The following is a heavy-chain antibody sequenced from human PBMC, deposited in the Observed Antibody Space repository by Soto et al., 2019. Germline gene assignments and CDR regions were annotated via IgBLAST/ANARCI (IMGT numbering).Heavy chain of an antibody. D-gene: IGHD3-10*01. CDR3: ARVTMDDAFDI. CDR2: INPNSGGT. J-gene: IGHJ3*02. CDR1: GYTFTGYY. V-gene: IGHV1-2*02. Sequence: ASVKVSCKASGYTFTGYYMHWLRQSPGQGLEWMGWINPNSGGTNYAQKFQGRVTMTRDTSISTAYMELSRLRSDDTAVYYCARVTMDDAFDIWGQGTMVTVSS.